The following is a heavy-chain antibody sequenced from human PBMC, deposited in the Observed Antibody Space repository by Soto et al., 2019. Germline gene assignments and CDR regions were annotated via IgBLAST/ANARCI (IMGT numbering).Heavy chain of an antibody. J-gene: IGHJ5*02. D-gene: IGHD1-7*01. CDR2: ISSYNGNT. CDR1: GYTFTSYG. CDR3: ARSWNYALGFDP. V-gene: IGHV1-18*01. Sequence: QVQLVQSGAEVKKPGASVKVSCKPSGYTFTSYGISWVRQAPGQGLEWMGWISSYNGNTNYPQKFQGRVTMTTDTSTSTAYMELRSLGSDETAVYYCARSWNYALGFDPWGQGTLVTVSS.